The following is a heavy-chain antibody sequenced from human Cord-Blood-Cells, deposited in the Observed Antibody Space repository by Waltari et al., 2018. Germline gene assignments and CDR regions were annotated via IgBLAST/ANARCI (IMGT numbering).Heavy chain of an antibody. D-gene: IGHD6-6*01. V-gene: IGHV3-23*01. CDR3: AKGRKYSSYYFDY. J-gene: IGHJ4*02. Sequence: EVQLLESGGGLVQPGGSLRLSCAASGFTFSSYAMSWVRQAPGKGLEWVSAIRGSGGSTYDADSVKGRFTISRDNSKNTLYLQMNSLRAEDTAVYYCAKGRKYSSYYFDYWGQGTLVTVSS. CDR1: GFTFSSYA. CDR2: IRGSGGST.